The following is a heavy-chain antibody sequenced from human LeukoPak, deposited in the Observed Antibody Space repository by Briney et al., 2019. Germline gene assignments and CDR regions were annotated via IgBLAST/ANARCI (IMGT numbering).Heavy chain of an antibody. D-gene: IGHD5-24*01. CDR1: GYSFTSYW. Sequence: GESLKISCQGSGYSFTSYWIGWVRQMPGKGLEWVGIIYPGDSDTRYSPSFQGQVTISADKSISTAYLQWSSLKASDTAVYYCARHHGMATTSPFAYWGQGTLVTVSS. J-gene: IGHJ4*02. V-gene: IGHV5-51*01. CDR2: IYPGDSDT. CDR3: ARHHGMATTSPFAY.